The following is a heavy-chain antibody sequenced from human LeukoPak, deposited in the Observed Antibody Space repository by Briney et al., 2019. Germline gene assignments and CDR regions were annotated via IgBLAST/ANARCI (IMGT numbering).Heavy chain of an antibody. D-gene: IGHD6-19*01. CDR2: INPSGGST. CDR3: AISTGWYRFDY. J-gene: IGHJ4*02. V-gene: IGHV1-46*01. CDR1: GYTFTSYY. Sequence: GASVKVSCKASGYTFTSYYMHWVRQAPGQVLVWMGIINPSGGSTSYAQKFQGRVTMTRDTSITTAYMELSSLASDDTAVYFCAISTGWYRFDYWGQGTKVTVSS.